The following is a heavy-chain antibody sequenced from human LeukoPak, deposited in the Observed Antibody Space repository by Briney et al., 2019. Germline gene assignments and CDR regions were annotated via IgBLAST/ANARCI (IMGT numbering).Heavy chain of an antibody. D-gene: IGHD7-27*01. CDR3: AREILTGYAFDI. CDR2: ISYDGTNK. Sequence: GGSLRLSCAASGLTVSDNYMSWVRQAPGKGLEWVAFISYDGTNKYCADSVKGRFTISRDNSKNTLYLQMNSLRAEDTALYYCAREILTGYAFDIWGQGTMVTVSS. V-gene: IGHV3-30-3*01. CDR1: GLTVSDNY. J-gene: IGHJ3*02.